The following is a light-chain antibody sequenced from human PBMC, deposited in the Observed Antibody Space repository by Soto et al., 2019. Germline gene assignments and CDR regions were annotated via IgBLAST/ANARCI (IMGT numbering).Light chain of an antibody. Sequence: DIQMTQSPSTLSASVGDRVTITCRASQTISSWLAWYQQKPGKVPKLLIYKASTLESGVPLRFSGSGSGTEFTLTISSVQPDDSATYYCQQYSTSPYNFGQGTKLDIK. V-gene: IGKV1-5*03. J-gene: IGKJ2*01. CDR1: QTISSW. CDR2: KAS. CDR3: QQYSTSPYN.